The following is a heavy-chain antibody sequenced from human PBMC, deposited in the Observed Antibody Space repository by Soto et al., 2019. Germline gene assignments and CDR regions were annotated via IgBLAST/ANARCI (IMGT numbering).Heavy chain of an antibody. CDR3: ARRTWGMDV. Sequence: QLQLQDSGPGLVKPSGTLSLTCAVSSGSIDTTNWWRWVRQPPGKGLEWIGEIFHSGSTSYNPSLASRVAISVDTPKTQFSLNLRSVTAADRAVYHCARRTWGMDVWCQGTTVSVSS. CDR2: IFHSGST. CDR1: SGSIDTTNW. D-gene: IGHD2-8*01. J-gene: IGHJ6*02. V-gene: IGHV4-4*02.